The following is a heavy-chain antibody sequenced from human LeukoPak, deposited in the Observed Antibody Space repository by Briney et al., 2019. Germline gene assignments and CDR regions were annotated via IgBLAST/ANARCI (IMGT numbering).Heavy chain of an antibody. Sequence: PGGSLRLSCAASGFTSSSYSMNWVRQAPGKGLEWVSSIDSSSAYIFYADSVEGRFTISRDNAKNSLYLQMNSLRAEDTAVYYCASRYCTSTNCYAFDVWGQGTMVTVSS. CDR1: GFTSSSYS. CDR3: ASRYCTSTNCYAFDV. D-gene: IGHD2-2*01. J-gene: IGHJ3*01. CDR2: IDSSSAYI. V-gene: IGHV3-21*01.